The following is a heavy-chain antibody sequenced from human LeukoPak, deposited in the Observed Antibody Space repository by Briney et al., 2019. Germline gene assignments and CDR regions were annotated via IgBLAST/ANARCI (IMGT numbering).Heavy chain of an antibody. V-gene: IGHV4-34*01. Sequence: SETLSLTCAVYGGSFSGYYWSWIRQPPGKGLEWIGEINHSGSTNYNPSLKSRVTISVDTSKNQFSLKLSSVTAADTAVYHCARQYYYDSSGFDWFDPWGQGTLVTVSS. CDR1: GGSFSGYY. CDR2: INHSGST. D-gene: IGHD3-22*01. J-gene: IGHJ5*02. CDR3: ARQYYYDSSGFDWFDP.